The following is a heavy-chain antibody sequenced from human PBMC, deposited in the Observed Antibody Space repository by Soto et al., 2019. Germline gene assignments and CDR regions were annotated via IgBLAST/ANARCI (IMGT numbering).Heavy chain of an antibody. D-gene: IGHD3-22*01. CDR2: IDPSDSYT. CDR3: AGWLVPTSDHAFDI. V-gene: IGHV5-10-1*01. J-gene: IGHJ3*02. CDR1: GYSFTSYW. Sequence: PGESLKISCNGSGYSFTSYWISWVRQMPGKGLEWMGRIDPSDSYTNYSPSFQGHVTISADKSISTAYLQWSSLKASDTAMYYCAGWLVPTSDHAFDIWGQGTMVPV.